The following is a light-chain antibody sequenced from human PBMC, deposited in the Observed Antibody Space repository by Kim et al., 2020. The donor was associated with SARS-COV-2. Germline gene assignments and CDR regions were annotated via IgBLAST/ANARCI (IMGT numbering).Light chain of an antibody. V-gene: IGKV3-11*01. CDR3: QERYICPRN. J-gene: IGKJ2*01. CDR1: QSVVVY. Sequence: EVVLTQSPATLSLSPGERATLSCRASQSVVVYLAWYQQKPGQAPRLIIYDTSKRATGIPARFSGSGSGTDFTLTISSLEPEDFAVYYCQERYICPRNFGQGNKLEI. CDR2: DTS.